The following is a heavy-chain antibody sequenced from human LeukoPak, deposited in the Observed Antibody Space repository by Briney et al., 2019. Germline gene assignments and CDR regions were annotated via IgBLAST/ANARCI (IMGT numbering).Heavy chain of an antibody. CDR1: GGSISSYY. V-gene: IGHV4-59*08. CDR2: IYYSGST. Sequence: PSETLSLTCTVSGGSISSYYWSWIRQPPGKGLEWIGYIYYSGSTNYNPSLKSRVTISVDTSKNQFSLKLSSVTAADTAVYYCARAQTVATISYYYMDVWGKGTTVTISS. D-gene: IGHD5-12*01. J-gene: IGHJ6*03. CDR3: ARAQTVATISYYYMDV.